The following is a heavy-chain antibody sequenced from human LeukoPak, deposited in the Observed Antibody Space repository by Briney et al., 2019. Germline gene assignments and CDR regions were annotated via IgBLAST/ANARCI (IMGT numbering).Heavy chain of an antibody. D-gene: IGHD1-26*01. J-gene: IGHJ5*02. CDR3: TRDSGTYNWFDP. V-gene: IGHV3-73*01. CDR2: IDKKDKGYATAT. CDR1: GFTFSGSA. Sequence: GGSLRLSCAASGFTFSGSAIHWVRQSSGKGLDWVGQIDKKDKGYATATAYAASVKGRFTISRDDSINTAYLQMKSLKPEDTALYYCTRDSGTYNWFDPWGQGTLVTVSS.